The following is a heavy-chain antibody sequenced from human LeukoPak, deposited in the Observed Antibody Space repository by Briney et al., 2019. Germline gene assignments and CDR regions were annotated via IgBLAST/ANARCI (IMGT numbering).Heavy chain of an antibody. CDR3: AVIPPPPSHDP. D-gene: IGHD3-16*02. J-gene: IGHJ5*02. CDR2: ISGSGGST. V-gene: IGHV3-23*01. CDR1: GFTFSDYY. Sequence: GGSLRLSCAASGFTFSDYYMSWVRQAPGKGLEWVSAISGSGGSTYYADSVKGRFTISRDNSKNTLYLQMNSLRAEDTAVYYCAVIPPPPSHDPWGQGTLVTVSS.